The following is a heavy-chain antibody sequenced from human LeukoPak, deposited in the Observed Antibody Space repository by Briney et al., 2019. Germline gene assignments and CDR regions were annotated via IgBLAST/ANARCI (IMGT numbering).Heavy chain of an antibody. CDR1: GGSISSYS. CDR2: FHNSGTS. V-gene: IGHV4-59*01. Sequence: SETLSLTCTVSGGSISSYSWSWIRQPPGKGLEWIGYFHNSGTSTYNPSLKSRVTISADTSKNQFSLKLNSLTTADTAVYYCTRGAGWLIDYWGQGILVTVSS. J-gene: IGHJ4*02. CDR3: TRGAGWLIDY. D-gene: IGHD3-16*01.